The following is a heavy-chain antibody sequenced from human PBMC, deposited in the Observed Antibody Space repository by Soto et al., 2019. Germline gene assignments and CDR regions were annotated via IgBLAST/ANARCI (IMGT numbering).Heavy chain of an antibody. CDR3: ARQRSWYGYYYYGMDV. CDR1: GGSISSSSYY. D-gene: IGHD6-13*01. CDR2: IYYSGST. J-gene: IGHJ6*02. Sequence: QLQLQESGPGLVKPSETLSLTCTVSGGSISSSSYYWGWIRQPPGKGLEWIGSIYYSGSTYYNPSLKSRVTRSVDTSKNQFSLKLSSVTAADTAVYYCARQRSWYGYYYYGMDVWGQGTTVTVSS. V-gene: IGHV4-39*01.